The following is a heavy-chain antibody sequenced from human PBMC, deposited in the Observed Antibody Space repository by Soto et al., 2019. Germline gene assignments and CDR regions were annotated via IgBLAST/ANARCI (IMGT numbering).Heavy chain of an antibody. CDR3: ARGVGSGSYYNQYNWFDP. Sequence: SCKASGYTFTNYGISWVRQAPGQGLEWMGWINVYNGNTKYAQKVQGRVTMTTDTSTSTAYMELRSLRSDDTAVYYCARGVGSGSYYNQYNWFDPWGQGTLVTVSS. CDR1: GYTFTNYG. V-gene: IGHV1-18*01. CDR2: INVYNGNT. J-gene: IGHJ5*02. D-gene: IGHD3-10*01.